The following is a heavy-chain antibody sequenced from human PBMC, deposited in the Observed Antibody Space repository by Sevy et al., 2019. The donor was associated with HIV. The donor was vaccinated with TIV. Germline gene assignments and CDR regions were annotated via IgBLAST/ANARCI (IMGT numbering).Heavy chain of an antibody. V-gene: IGHV3-30*02. D-gene: IGHD2-2*01. CDR3: AKVLHIVVVPAAIDYYYGMDV. CDR1: GFTFSTYG. CDR2: ILFDGTIQ. J-gene: IGHJ6*02. Sequence: GGSLRLSCAASGFTFSTYGMHWVRQAPGKGLEWVAFILFDGTIQYYTDSVKGRITISRDNSKNTLYLQMNSLRAEDTAVYFCAKVLHIVVVPAAIDYYYGMDVWGHGTTVTVSS.